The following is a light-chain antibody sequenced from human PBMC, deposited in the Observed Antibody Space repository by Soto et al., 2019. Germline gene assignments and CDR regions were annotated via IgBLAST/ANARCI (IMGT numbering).Light chain of an antibody. CDR1: SSDVGGYNY. J-gene: IGLJ1*01. CDR3: SSYTSSTTLHV. V-gene: IGLV2-14*01. Sequence: QSVLTQPASVSGSPGQSITISCTGASSDVGGYNYVSWYQQHPGKAPKLMIYEVSHRPSEISNRFSGSKSGNTASLTISGLQAEDEADYYCSSYTSSTTLHVFGTGTKVTVL. CDR2: EVS.